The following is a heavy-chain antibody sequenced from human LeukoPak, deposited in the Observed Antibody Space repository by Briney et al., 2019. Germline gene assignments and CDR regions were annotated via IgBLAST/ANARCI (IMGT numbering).Heavy chain of an antibody. D-gene: IGHD3-16*01. Sequence: GGSLRLSCEASGFNFSRCWMHWVRQAPGKGLVWVSRVNADGSSTGYADSVKGRFTISRDNAKNTLYLQMNSLTAEDTAVYYCAWGADYYFDYWGQGTLVTVSS. CDR1: GFNFSRCW. CDR3: AWGADYYFDY. V-gene: IGHV3-74*01. J-gene: IGHJ4*02. CDR2: VNADGSST.